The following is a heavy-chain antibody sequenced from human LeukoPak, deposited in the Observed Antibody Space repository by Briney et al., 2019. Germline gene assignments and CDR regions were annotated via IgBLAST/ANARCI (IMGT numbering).Heavy chain of an antibody. V-gene: IGHV4-4*07. CDR2: IYTSDST. CDR1: GGSISDYY. Sequence: SETLSLTCAVYGGSISDYYWSWIRQPAGKGLEWIGRIYTSDSTNYNPSLSSRITMSVDTSKNQFSLKLTSVTAADTAVYYCARDDLVYTVHHGMDVWGQGTTVTVSS. CDR3: ARDDLVYTVHHGMDV. J-gene: IGHJ6*02. D-gene: IGHD2-8*01.